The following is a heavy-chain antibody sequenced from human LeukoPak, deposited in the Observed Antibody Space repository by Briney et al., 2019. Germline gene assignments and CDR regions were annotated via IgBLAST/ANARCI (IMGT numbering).Heavy chain of an antibody. V-gene: IGHV3-30-3*01. CDR3: ARVATKETYYDILTGKRNYYYMDV. CDR1: GFTFSSYW. J-gene: IGHJ6*03. CDR2: ISYDGSNK. D-gene: IGHD3-9*01. Sequence: PGGSLRLSCAASGFTFSSYWMHWVRQAPGKGLEWVAVISYDGSNKYYADSVKGRFTISRDNSKNTLYLQMNSLRAEDTAVYYCARVATKETYYDILTGKRNYYYMDVWGKGTTVTVSS.